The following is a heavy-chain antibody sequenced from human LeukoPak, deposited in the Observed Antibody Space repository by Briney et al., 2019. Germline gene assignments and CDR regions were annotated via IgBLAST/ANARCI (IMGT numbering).Heavy chain of an antibody. D-gene: IGHD2-21*01. J-gene: IGHJ4*02. CDR2: IYYSGST. CDR3: AARGSDSLYFDY. CDR1: GGSISSGGYY. Sequence: SQTLSLTCTASGGSISSGGYYWSWIRQHPGKGLEWIGYIYYSGSTYYNPSLKSRVTISVDTSKNQFSLKLSSVTAADTAVYYCAARGSDSLYFDYWGQGTLVTVSS. V-gene: IGHV4-31*03.